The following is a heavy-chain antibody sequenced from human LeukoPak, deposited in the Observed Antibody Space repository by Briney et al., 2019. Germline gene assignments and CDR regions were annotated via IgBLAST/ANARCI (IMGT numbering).Heavy chain of an antibody. Sequence: PSETLSLTCAVSGGSLSGYYWSWFRQAPGKGLEWIGEINHGGSINHNPSLESRVTISIDMSKNQCSLKMTSMTAADTAMYYCARTTYYDFWSGYAYWGQGTLVTVAS. CDR3: ARTTYYDFWSGYAY. D-gene: IGHD3-3*01. CDR1: GGSLSGYY. J-gene: IGHJ4*02. CDR2: INHGGSI. V-gene: IGHV4-34*01.